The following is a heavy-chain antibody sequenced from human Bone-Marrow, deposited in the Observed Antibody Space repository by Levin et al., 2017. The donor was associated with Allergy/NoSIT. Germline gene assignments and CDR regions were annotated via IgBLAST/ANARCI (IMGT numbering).Heavy chain of an antibody. J-gene: IGHJ6*02. CDR2: ISSSGSTI. Sequence: GESLKISCAASGFTFSDYYMSWIRQAPGKGLEWVSYISSSGSTIYYADSVKGRFTISRDNAKNSLYLQMNSLRAEDTAVYYCARDMGTGEQWLRIGYYYYGMDVWGQGTTVTVSS. CDR1: GFTFSDYY. CDR3: ARDMGTGEQWLRIGYYYYGMDV. V-gene: IGHV3-11*01. D-gene: IGHD6-19*01.